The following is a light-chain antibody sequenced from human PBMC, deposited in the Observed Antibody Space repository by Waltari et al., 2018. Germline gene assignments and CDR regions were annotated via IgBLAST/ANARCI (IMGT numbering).Light chain of an antibody. Sequence: QSALTQPASVSGSPGQSIPISCTGTSSDGGGYNYVSWYQHPPGKAPKLMIYDVSKRPSGVSNRFSGSKSGNTASLTISGLQAEDEADYYCSSYTSSSTWVFGGGTKLTVL. CDR3: SSYTSSSTWV. CDR1: SSDGGGYNY. CDR2: DVS. V-gene: IGLV2-14*03. J-gene: IGLJ2*01.